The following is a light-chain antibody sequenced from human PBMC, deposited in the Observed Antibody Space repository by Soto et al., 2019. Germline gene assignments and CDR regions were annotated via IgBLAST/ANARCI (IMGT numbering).Light chain of an antibody. CDR2: DAS. Sequence: EIGLRQSPATRSLSPGERATLSCRASQSVSSYLAWYQQKPGQAPRLLIYDASNRATGIPARFSGSGSGTDFTLTISSLEPEDFAVYYCQQRSNWPPLTFGRGTKVEIK. J-gene: IGKJ4*01. CDR3: QQRSNWPPLT. V-gene: IGKV3-11*01. CDR1: QSVSSY.